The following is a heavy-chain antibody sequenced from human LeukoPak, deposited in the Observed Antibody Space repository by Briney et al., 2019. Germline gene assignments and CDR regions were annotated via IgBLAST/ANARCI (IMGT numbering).Heavy chain of an antibody. D-gene: IGHD2-15*01. CDR3: GRVYSGGWSLPIDN. CDR1: GGSFSGYY. J-gene: IGHJ4*02. Sequence: SETLSLTCAVYGGSFSGYYWSWIRQPPGKGLEWIGEINHSGSTNYNPSLKSRVTISVDTSKNQFSLKLSSVTAADTAVYYCGRVYSGGWSLPIDNWGQGTLVTVSS. V-gene: IGHV4-34*01. CDR2: INHSGST.